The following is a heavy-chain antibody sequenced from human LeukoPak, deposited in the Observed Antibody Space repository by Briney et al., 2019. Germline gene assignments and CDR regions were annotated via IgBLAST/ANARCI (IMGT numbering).Heavy chain of an antibody. CDR1: GYTFTVND. CDR2: INPNSGGT. D-gene: IGHD5-12*01. J-gene: IGHJ4*02. V-gene: IGHV1-2*02. Sequence: ASVKVSCTASGYTFTVNDMDWVRLAPGQGLEWMGWINPNSGGTNYAQKFQGRVTMTRDTSISTAYMELSRLRSDDTAVYYCASDPGGWVYSGYDVVYWGQGTLVTVSS. CDR3: ASDPGGWVYSGYDVVY.